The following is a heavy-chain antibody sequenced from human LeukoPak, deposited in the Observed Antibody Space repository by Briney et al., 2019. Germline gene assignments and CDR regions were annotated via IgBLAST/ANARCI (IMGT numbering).Heavy chain of an antibody. CDR1: GVSISSGGYD. J-gene: IGHJ6*04. V-gene: IGHV4-31*03. CDR2: IYYSGST. Sequence: ASQTLSLTCTVSGVSISSGGYDWSWIRQHPGKGLEWIGYIYYSGSTYYNPSLKSRFTISVDTSKNQFSLKLSSVTAADTAVYYCARDGNGMDVWGKGTTVTVSS. CDR3: ARDGNGMDV. D-gene: IGHD2-15*01.